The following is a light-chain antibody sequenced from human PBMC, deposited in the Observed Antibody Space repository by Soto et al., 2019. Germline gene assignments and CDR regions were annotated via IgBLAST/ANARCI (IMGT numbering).Light chain of an antibody. V-gene: IGLV4-69*01. CDR3: QTWGTGIRV. J-gene: IGLJ3*02. Sequence: QAVVTQSPSASASLGASVKLTCTLSSGHSSYAIAWHQQQPDKGPRYLMKVNSDGSHTKGDGIPDRFSGSSSGAERYLTISSLQSEDEADYYCQTWGTGIRVFGGGTKLTVL. CDR1: SGHSSYA. CDR2: VNSDGSH.